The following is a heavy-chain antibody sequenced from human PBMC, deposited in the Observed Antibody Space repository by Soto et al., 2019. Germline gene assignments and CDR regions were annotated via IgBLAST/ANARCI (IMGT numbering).Heavy chain of an antibody. Sequence: EVQLVESGGGLVQPGRSLRLSCAASGFRFDDYGMHWVRQVPGKGLEWVSGISYYSGSIGYADSVKGRFTISRDNAKKPPDPQKDSLRAEDTGLDYCAKSMGGTGIGMGGWGQGTTVTVCS. CDR1: GFRFDDYG. J-gene: IGHJ6*02. D-gene: IGHD7-27*01. CDR3: AKSMGGTGIGMGG. V-gene: IGHV3-9*01. CDR2: ISYYSGSI.